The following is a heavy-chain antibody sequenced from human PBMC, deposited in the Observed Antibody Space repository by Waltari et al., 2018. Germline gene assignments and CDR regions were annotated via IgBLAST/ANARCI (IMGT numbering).Heavy chain of an antibody. D-gene: IGHD3-16*02. J-gene: IGHJ4*02. CDR1: GYTFTGYY. CDR2: INPNSGDT. Sequence: QVQLVQSGAEVKKPGASVKVSCKTSGYTFTGYYIQWVRQAPGQGLEWMGWINPNSGDTNDAQNFQGSVTMTRDTSTSTAYMELRRLRSDDTAVYYCARTFWGSYPLFDYWGQGTLVTVSS. V-gene: IGHV1-2*02. CDR3: ARTFWGSYPLFDY.